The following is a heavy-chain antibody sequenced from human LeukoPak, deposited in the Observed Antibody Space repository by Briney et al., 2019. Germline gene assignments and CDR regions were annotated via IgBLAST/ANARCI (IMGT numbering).Heavy chain of an antibody. CDR3: VTNWGSRYYSDMDV. D-gene: IGHD7-27*01. Sequence: ASVKVSCKASGYTFTSYDINWVRQAAGQGLEWMGWMTPNSGFSGYAHKFRGRVTMTGNTSISTAYMELSSLRSGDTAIYYCVTNWGSRYYSDMDVWGQGTTVTVSS. CDR1: GYTFTSYD. J-gene: IGHJ6*02. V-gene: IGHV1-8*01. CDR2: MTPNSGFS.